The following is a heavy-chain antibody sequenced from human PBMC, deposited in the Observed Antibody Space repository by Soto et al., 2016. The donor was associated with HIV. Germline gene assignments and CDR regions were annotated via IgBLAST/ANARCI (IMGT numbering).Heavy chain of an antibody. V-gene: IGHV4-61*01. CDR1: GGSVSSGSYY. CDR3: ARVLSGRLFDWLLDAXDI. Sequence: QXQLQESGPGLVKPSETLSLTCTVSGGSVSSGSYYWSWIRQPPGKGLEWIGYIYYSGSTNYNPSLKSRVTISVDTSKNQFSLKLSSVTAADTAVYYCARVLSGRLFDWLLDAXDIWGQGTMVTVSS. J-gene: IGHJ3*02. CDR2: IYYSGST. D-gene: IGHD3-9*01.